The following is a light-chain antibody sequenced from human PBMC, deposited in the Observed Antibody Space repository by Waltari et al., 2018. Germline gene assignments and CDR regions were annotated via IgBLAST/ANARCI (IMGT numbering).Light chain of an antibody. CDR3: QQSYSTPRT. J-gene: IGKJ1*01. CDR1: QSISSY. CDR2: AAS. Sequence: DIQMTQSPSSLSASVGDRVTITCRASQSISSYLNWFQQKPGKAPKLLIYAASSLQSGVPSMLSVSGSGTDFTLTIISLQPEYFATYYCQQSYSTPRTFGQGTKVEIK. V-gene: IGKV1-39*01.